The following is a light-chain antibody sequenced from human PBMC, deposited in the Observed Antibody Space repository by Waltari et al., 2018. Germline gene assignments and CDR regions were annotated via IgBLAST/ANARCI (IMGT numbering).Light chain of an antibody. Sequence: QSALTQPASVSGSPGQSITISCTGTTGDIGSYNLVAWYQQHPGKAPKVMIYEVNKRPSGGSNRFSGAKSGNTASLTISGLQAEDEADYYCCSYVGTSNFLYVFGSGTRVTVL. J-gene: IGLJ6*01. CDR1: TGDIGSYNL. CDR2: EVN. V-gene: IGLV2-23*02. CDR3: CSYVGTSNFLYV.